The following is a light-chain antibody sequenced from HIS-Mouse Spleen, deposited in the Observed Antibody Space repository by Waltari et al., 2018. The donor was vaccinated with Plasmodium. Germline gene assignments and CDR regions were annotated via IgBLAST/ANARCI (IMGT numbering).Light chain of an antibody. CDR3: QQYGSSGT. Sequence: EIVLTQSPGTLSLSPGEIATLSCRASHSVSSSYLAWYQQKPGQAPRLLIDGASSRATGIPDRFSGSGSGTDFTLTISRLEPEDFAVYYCQQYGSSGTFGQGTKVEIK. J-gene: IGKJ1*01. CDR2: GAS. CDR1: HSVSSSY. V-gene: IGKV3-20*01.